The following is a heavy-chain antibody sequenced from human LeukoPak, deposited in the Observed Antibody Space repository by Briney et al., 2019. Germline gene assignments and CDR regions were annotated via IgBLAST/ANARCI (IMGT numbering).Heavy chain of an antibody. CDR3: ARPTVYYGDYVASFDY. V-gene: IGHV1-46*01. J-gene: IGHJ4*02. Sequence: ASVKVSCKASGYTFTNYYMHWVRQAPGQGLEWMGIINPSGGSTSYAQKLQGRVTMTRDTSTSTVYMELSSLRSEDMAVYYCARPTVYYGDYVASFDYWGQGTLVTVSS. CDR1: GYTFTNYY. CDR2: INPSGGST. D-gene: IGHD4-17*01.